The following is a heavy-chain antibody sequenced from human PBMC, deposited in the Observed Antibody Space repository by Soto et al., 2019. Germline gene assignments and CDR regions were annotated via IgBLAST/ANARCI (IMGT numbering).Heavy chain of an antibody. J-gene: IGHJ4*02. V-gene: IGHV3-66*01. CDR2: IYSGGST. Sequence: EVQLVESGGGLVQPGGSLRLSCAASGFAVSSNHMTCVRQAPGKGLEWVSVIYSGGSTYYADSVKGRFTISRDNSENTLYLHMNSLRDEDTAVYYCATGVNYRPILGWGQGTLVTVSS. CDR1: GFAVSSNH. CDR3: ATGVNYRPILG. D-gene: IGHD3-16*01.